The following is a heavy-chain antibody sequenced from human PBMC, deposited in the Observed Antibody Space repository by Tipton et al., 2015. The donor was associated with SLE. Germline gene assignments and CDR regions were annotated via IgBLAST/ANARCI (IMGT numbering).Heavy chain of an antibody. J-gene: IGHJ4*02. CDR1: GGSFSGYY. CDR3: ASGVEGGGFDY. CDR2: INHSGST. D-gene: IGHD1-1*01. Sequence: TLSLTCAVYGGSFSGYYWSWIRQPPGKGLEWIGEINHSGSTNYNPSLKSRVTISVDTSKNQFSLKLSSVTAADTAVYYCASGVEGGGFDYWGQGTLVTVSS. V-gene: IGHV4-34*01.